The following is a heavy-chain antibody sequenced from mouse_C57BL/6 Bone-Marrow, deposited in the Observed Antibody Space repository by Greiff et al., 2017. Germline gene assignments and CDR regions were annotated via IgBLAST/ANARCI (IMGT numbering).Heavy chain of an antibody. D-gene: IGHD4-1*01. V-gene: IGHV1-69*01. CDR2: IDPSDSYT. J-gene: IGHJ2*01. CDR3: ARTGTSFDD. Sequence: VQLKQPGAELVMPGASVKLSCKASGYTFTSYWMHWVKQRPGQGLEWIGEIDPSDSYTNYTQKFKGKSTLTVDKSSSTAYMQLSSLTSEDSAVYYCARTGTSFDDWGQGTTLTVAS. CDR1: GYTFTSYW.